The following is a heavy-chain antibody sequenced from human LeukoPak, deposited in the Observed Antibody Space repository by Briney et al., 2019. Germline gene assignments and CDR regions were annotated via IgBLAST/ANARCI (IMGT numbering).Heavy chain of an antibody. CDR1: GYSFTDSY. Sequence: ASVNVSCKASGYSFTDSYMHWVRHAPGQGLEWMGWINPNSGGTNYAQKFQGRVSMTRDTSISTAYMELSRLKSDDTAVYYCARDLGYTTSCWGQGTLVSVSS. D-gene: IGHD6-13*01. CDR3: ARDLGYTTSC. CDR2: INPNSGGT. J-gene: IGHJ4*02. V-gene: IGHV1-2*02.